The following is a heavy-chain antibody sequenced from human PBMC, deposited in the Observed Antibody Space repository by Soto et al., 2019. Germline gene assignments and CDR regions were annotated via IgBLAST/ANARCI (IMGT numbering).Heavy chain of an antibody. CDR1: GGSFSGYY. D-gene: IGHD2-15*01. CDR2: INHSGST. CDR3: AFYRYCSGGSCNSFFDY. J-gene: IGHJ4*02. Sequence: SETLSLTCAVYGGSFSGYYWSWIRQPPGKGLELIGEINHSGSTNYNPSLKSRVNISEDTSKKQSSLKLSSVSAADTSVYFCAFYRYCSGGSCNSFFDYWGQGTLVNFSS. V-gene: IGHV4-34*01.